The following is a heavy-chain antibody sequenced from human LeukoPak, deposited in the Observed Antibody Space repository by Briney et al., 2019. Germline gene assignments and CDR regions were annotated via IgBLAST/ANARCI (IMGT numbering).Heavy chain of an antibody. D-gene: IGHD6-19*01. CDR1: AYTFTSYG. V-gene: IGHV1-18*01. CDR3: ARDQSSSGWYLVGEWFDP. Sequence: ASVKVSFKSSAYTFTSYGISLVRQAPGQGLEWMGLISAYNGNTNYAQKLQGRVTMTTDTATSTAYMDLRSLRSDDTAVYSCARDQSSSGWYLVGEWFDPWGQGTLVTVSS. J-gene: IGHJ5*02. CDR2: ISAYNGNT.